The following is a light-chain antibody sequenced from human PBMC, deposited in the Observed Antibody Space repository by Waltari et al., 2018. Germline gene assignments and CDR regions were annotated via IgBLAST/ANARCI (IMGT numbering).Light chain of an antibody. CDR3: SSYAGGNNYVV. Sequence: QSALTQPPSASGSPGQSVTISCTGTSSDVGLYKYVSRYQHNPGKAPKLMIYEVTKRPSGVPDRFSASKSGNTASLTVSGLQAEDEADYYCSSYAGGNNYVVFGGGTKLTVL. V-gene: IGLV2-8*01. CDR1: SSDVGLYKY. J-gene: IGLJ3*02. CDR2: EVT.